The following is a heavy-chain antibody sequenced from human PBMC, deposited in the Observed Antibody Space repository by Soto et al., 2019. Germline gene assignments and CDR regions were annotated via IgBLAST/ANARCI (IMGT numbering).Heavy chain of an antibody. CDR2: INPSGGST. CDR1: GYTFTSYY. D-gene: IGHD2-15*01. Sequence: QVQLVQSGAEVKKPGASVKVSCKASGYTFTSYYMHWVRQAPGQGLEWMGIINPSGGSTSYAQKFQGRVTMTRDTSTSTVYMELGSLRSEDTAVYYCARPYPYGGNRHGFYGMDVWGQGTTVTVSS. V-gene: IGHV1-46*03. J-gene: IGHJ6*02. CDR3: ARPYPYGGNRHGFYGMDV.